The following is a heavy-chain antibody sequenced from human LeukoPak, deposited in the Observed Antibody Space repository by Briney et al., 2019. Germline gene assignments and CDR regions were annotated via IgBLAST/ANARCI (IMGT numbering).Heavy chain of an antibody. D-gene: IGHD6-13*01. CDR1: GFTFSSYW. V-gene: IGHV3-7*04. J-gene: IGHJ4*02. Sequence: PGGSLRLSCAASGFTFSSYWMSWVRQAPGKGLEWVANIKQDGSEKYYVDSVKGRFTISRDNAKNSLYLQMNSLRAEDTAVYYCARGTIAAAGYNYFDYWGQGTQVTVSS. CDR2: IKQDGSEK. CDR3: ARGTIAAAGYNYFDY.